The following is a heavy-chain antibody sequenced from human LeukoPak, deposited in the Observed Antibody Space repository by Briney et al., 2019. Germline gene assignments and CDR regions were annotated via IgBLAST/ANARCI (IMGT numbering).Heavy chain of an antibody. Sequence: PSETLSLTCTVSDGSISGSSYYWGWIRQPPGKGLEWIGSICYSGSTFYNPSLKSRVTLSVDTSKNQFSLKLSSVTAADTAVYYCARTESYIPEDWFDPWGQGTLVTVSS. CDR1: DGSISGSSYY. CDR3: ARTESYIPEDWFDP. CDR2: ICYSGST. J-gene: IGHJ5*02. V-gene: IGHV4-39*01. D-gene: IGHD3-10*01.